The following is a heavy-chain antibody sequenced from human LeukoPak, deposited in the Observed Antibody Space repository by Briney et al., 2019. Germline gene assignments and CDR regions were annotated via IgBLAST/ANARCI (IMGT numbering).Heavy chain of an antibody. J-gene: IGHJ4*02. CDR2: INHSGST. CDR3: ARLRRAQPYGSGSYHYPGYFDY. Sequence: SETLSLTCAVYGGSFSGYYRSWIRQPPGKGLEWIGEINHSGSTNYNPSLKSRVTISVDTSKNQFSLKLSSVTAADTAVYYCARLRRAQPYGSGSYHYPGYFDYWGQGTLVTVSS. V-gene: IGHV4-34*01. D-gene: IGHD3-10*01. CDR1: GGSFSGYY.